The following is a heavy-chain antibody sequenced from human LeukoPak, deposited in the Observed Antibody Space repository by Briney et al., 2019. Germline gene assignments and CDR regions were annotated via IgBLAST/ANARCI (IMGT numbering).Heavy chain of an antibody. CDR2: LSATGDCT. CDR1: GFTIRDYA. D-gene: IGHD2-2*01. V-gene: IGHV3-23*01. Sequence: PGGSLRLSCVGSGFTIRDYAMGWVRQAPGKGLEWVSVLSATGDCTEYADSVRGRFTISRDTSQNTLSLQMYSLRAEDTALYYCAKKPALIKYPFDNWGQGTLVTVSS. CDR3: AKKPALIKYPFDN. J-gene: IGHJ4*02.